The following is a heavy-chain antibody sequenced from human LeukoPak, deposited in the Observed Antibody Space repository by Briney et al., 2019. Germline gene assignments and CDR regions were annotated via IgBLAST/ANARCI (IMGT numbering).Heavy chain of an antibody. V-gene: IGHV4-39*07. CDR1: GGSISSSSYY. D-gene: IGHD1-26*01. Sequence: SETLSLTCTVSGGSISSSSYYWGWIRQPPGKGLEWIGSIYYSGSTYYNPSLKSRVTISVDTSKNQFSLKLSSVTAADTAVYYCARDYPRGGSPGDYFDYWGQGTLVAVSS. CDR2: IYYSGST. CDR3: ARDYPRGGSPGDYFDY. J-gene: IGHJ4*02.